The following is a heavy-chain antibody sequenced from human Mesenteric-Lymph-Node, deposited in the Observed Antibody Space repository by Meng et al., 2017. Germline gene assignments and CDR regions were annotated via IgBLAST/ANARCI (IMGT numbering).Heavy chain of an antibody. Sequence: QLQRQEAGPGRVKPAETLSRNGTASGGSISSSTYYWGWIRQPPGKGLEWIGSIYYSGRTYYNPSLKSRVTMSVDTSKNQFSLKLSSVTAADTAVYYCARLWFGERPPDYWGQGTLVTVSS. CDR3: ARLWFGERPPDY. CDR1: GGSISSSTYY. CDR2: IYYSGRT. V-gene: IGHV4-39*01. D-gene: IGHD3-10*01. J-gene: IGHJ4*02.